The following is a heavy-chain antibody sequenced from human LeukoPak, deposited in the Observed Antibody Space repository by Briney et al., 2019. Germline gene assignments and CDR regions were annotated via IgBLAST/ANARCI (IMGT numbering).Heavy chain of an antibody. D-gene: IGHD3-10*01. CDR2: IYTSGST. J-gene: IGHJ3*02. CDR1: GGSISSYY. CDR3: ARGPRITMVRGVIRNAFDI. Sequence: SETLSLTCTVSGGSISSYYWSWIRQPAGKGLEWIGRIYTSGSTNHNPSLKSRVTMSVDTSKNQFSLKLSSVTAADTAVYYCARGPRITMVRGVIRNAFDIWGQGTMVTVSS. V-gene: IGHV4-4*07.